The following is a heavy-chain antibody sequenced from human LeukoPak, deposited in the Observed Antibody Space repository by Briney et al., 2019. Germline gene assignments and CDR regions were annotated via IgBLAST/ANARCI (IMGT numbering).Heavy chain of an antibody. D-gene: IGHD6-13*01. CDR1: GFTFSSYA. Sequence: GGSLRLSCAASGFTFSSYAMSWVRQAPGKGLEWVSAISGRGGSTYYADSVKGRFTISRDNSKNTLYLQMNSLRAEDTAVYYCAKESIATGPQYNWFGPWGQGTLVTVSS. V-gene: IGHV3-23*01. CDR2: ISGRGGST. CDR3: AKESIATGPQYNWFGP. J-gene: IGHJ5*02.